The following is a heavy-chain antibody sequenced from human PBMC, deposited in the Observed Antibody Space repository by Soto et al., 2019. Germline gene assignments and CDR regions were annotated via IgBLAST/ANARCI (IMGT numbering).Heavy chain of an antibody. V-gene: IGHV4-39*01. D-gene: IGHD6-6*01. CDR1: GGSISSSSYY. J-gene: IGHJ6*02. CDR3: ARHPSPSPLSIAARRESYYYYGMDV. Sequence: QLQLQESGPGLVKPSETLSLTCTVSGGSISSSSYYWGWIRQPPGKGLEWIGSIYYSGSTYYNPSLKSRVTISVDTSKNQFSLKLSSVTAADTAVYYCARHPSPSPLSIAARRESYYYYGMDVWGQGTTVTVSS. CDR2: IYYSGST.